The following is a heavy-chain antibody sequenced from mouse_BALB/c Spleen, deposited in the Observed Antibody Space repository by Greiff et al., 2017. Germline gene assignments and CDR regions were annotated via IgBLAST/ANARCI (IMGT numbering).Heavy chain of an antibody. CDR2: ISSGGST. J-gene: IGHJ2*01. CDR1: GFTFSSYA. Sequence: EVQVVESGGGLVKPGGSLKLSCAASGFTFSSYAMSWVRQTPEKRLEWVASISSGGSTYYPDSVKGRFTISRDNARNILYLQMSSLRSEDTAMYYCARGLGYDDYFDYWGQGTTLTVSS. V-gene: IGHV5-6-5*01. CDR3: ARGLGYDDYFDY. D-gene: IGHD2-14*01.